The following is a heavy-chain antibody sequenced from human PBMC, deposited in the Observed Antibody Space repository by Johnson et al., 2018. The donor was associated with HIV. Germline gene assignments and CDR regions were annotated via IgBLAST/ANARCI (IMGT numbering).Heavy chain of an antibody. CDR3: AKETPSSGGTFDI. CDR1: TFTFSGYN. CDR2: ISSSGYST. V-gene: IGHV3-11*04. Sequence: QVQLVESGGGLVRPGGSLRLSCVASTFTFSGYNMAWIRQAPGKGLECLSYISSSGYSTYYTDSVKGRFTISRDNAKKSLFLQMNSLRAEDTAVYYCAKETPSSGGTFDIWGQGTMVTVSS. D-gene: IGHD6-25*01. J-gene: IGHJ3*02.